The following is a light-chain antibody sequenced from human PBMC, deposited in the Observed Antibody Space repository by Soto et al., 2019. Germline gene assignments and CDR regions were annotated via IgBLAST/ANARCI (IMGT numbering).Light chain of an antibody. Sequence: QSVLTQPPSASGTPGQRVTISSSGSSSNIGTNYVYWYQQLPGTAPKLLIYKNDQRPSGVPDRFSGSKSGTSASLAISGPRSEDEADYFCAAWDDSLSGVVFGGGTKLTVL. V-gene: IGLV1-47*01. CDR3: AAWDDSLSGVV. J-gene: IGLJ2*01. CDR2: KND. CDR1: SSNIGTNY.